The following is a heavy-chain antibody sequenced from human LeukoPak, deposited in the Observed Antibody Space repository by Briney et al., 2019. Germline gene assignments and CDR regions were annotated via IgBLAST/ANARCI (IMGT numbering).Heavy chain of an antibody. CDR2: ISTSTSTI. Sequence: GGSLRLSCAASGFTFSSYSMNWVRQAQGKGLEWVSYISTSTSTIYYADSVKGRFTISRDNAKNSLYLQMNSLRDEDTAVYYCARYSSGHDAFDIWGQGTMVTVSS. V-gene: IGHV3-48*02. CDR3: ARYSSGHDAFDI. D-gene: IGHD6-19*01. CDR1: GFTFSSYS. J-gene: IGHJ3*02.